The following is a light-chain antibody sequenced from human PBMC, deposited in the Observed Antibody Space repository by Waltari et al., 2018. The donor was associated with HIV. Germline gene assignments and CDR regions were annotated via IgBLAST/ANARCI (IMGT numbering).Light chain of an antibody. V-gene: IGKV3-15*01. J-gene: IGKJ4*01. CDR3: HQYKNWLT. CDR1: RSGSST. CDR2: GAS. Sequence: EIVMTQSPATLSVSPGDTATLSCRARRSGSSTLAWYQQQPGKAPRLLIYGASTRATGLPAMFSGTGSGTEFTITISSLQSEDFAIYYGHQYKNWLTFGGGTKLDIK.